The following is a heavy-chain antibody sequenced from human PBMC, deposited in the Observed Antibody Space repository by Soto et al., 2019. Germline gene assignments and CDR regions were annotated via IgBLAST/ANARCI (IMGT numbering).Heavy chain of an antibody. V-gene: IGHV3-33*02. CDR2: IWYDGSNK. CDR1: GFSFNIYG. Sequence: GGSLRLSCIASGFSFNIYGMHWVRQAPGKGLEWVAVIWYDGSNKYFADSAKGRFTISRDNSRNTLSLQMNSLRAKDTAIYYCARGIGYGDYAIDYWGQGTLVTVSS. J-gene: IGHJ4*02. D-gene: IGHD4-17*01. CDR3: ARGIGYGDYAIDY.